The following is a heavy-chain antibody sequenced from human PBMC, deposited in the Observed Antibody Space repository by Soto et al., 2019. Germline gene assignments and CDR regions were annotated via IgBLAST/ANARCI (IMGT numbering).Heavy chain of an antibody. D-gene: IGHD1-26*01. V-gene: IGHV1-3*01. CDR1: GYTFTSYA. CDR3: ASVGGGHYYYGMDV. CDR2: INAGNGNT. Sequence: ASVKVSCKASGYTFTSYAMHWARQGPGQRLEWMGWINAGNGNTKYSQKFQGRVTITRDTSASTAYMELSSLRSEDTAVYYCASVGGGHYYYGMDVWGQGTTVTVSS. J-gene: IGHJ6*02.